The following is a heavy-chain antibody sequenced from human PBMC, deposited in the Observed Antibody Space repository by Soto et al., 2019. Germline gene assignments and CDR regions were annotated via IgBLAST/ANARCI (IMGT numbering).Heavy chain of an antibody. Sequence: GGSLRLSCAASGFTFSSYSMNWVRQAPGKGLEWVSFISSSSSTIYYADSLKGRFTISRDNAKNSLYLQMNSLRDEDTAVYYCAVVGLMVYPGYYYGMDVWGQGTSVPVSS. CDR3: AVVGLMVYPGYYYGMDV. J-gene: IGHJ6*02. V-gene: IGHV3-48*02. D-gene: IGHD2-8*01. CDR1: GFTFSSYS. CDR2: ISSSSSTI.